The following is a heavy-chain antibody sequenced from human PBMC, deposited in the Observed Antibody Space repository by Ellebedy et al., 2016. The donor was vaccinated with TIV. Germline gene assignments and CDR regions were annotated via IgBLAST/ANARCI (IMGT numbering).Heavy chain of an antibody. V-gene: IGHV1-8*03. CDR3: ARGRVYYDILTGYFAGVGMDV. D-gene: IGHD3-9*01. CDR2: MNPNNGNT. J-gene: IGHJ6*02. CDR1: GYTFTSYD. Sequence: ASVKVSCKASGYTFTSYDINWVRQATGQGLEWKGWMNPNNGNTGYAQKFQGRVTITRNTSISTAYMELSSLRSEDTAVYYCARGRVYYDILTGYFAGVGMDVWGQGTTVTVSS.